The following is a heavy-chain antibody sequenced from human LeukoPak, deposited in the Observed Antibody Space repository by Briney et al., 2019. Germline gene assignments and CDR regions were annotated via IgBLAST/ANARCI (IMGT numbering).Heavy chain of an antibody. V-gene: IGHV3-30-3*01. CDR1: QFTFTYYA. CDR3: ARDANWGEIDY. Sequence: GGSLRLSCAASQFTFTYYAMHWVRQAPGKGLEWVAIISYDGSDKYYADSEKGRFSIFRDNSKNTQYLQMDSLRPEDTAVYYCARDANWGEIDYWGQGTLVTVSS. D-gene: IGHD7-27*01. J-gene: IGHJ4*02. CDR2: ISYDGSDK.